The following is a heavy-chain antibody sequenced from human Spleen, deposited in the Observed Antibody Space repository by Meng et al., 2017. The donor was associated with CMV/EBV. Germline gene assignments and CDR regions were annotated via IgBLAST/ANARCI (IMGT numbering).Heavy chain of an antibody. J-gene: IGHJ4*02. CDR2: IYDSGNT. D-gene: IGHD2-15*01. Sequence: SETLSLTCTVSGASITSGGYYWSWIRQLPGKGLEWIGYIYDSGNTYYNPSVTFYNPSLKSRVTFSVDTSKNQFSLKLTSVTAADTAVYHCARDQGWFRTQGYFDYWGQGTLVTVSS. CDR1: GASITSGGYY. CDR3: ARDQGWFRTQGYFDY. V-gene: IGHV4-31*03.